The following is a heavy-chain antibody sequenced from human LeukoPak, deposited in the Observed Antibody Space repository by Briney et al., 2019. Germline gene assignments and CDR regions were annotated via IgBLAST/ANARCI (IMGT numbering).Heavy chain of an antibody. CDR2: ISYDGSNK. J-gene: IGHJ4*02. V-gene: IGHV3-30*03. D-gene: IGHD6-19*01. CDR1: GFTFSSYG. CDR3: ARQYSSGWYGFDY. Sequence: GGSLRLPCAASGFTFSSYGMHWVRQAPGKGLEWVAVISYDGSNKYYADSVKGRFTISRDNCKNTLYLQMNSLRAEDTAVCYCARQYSSGWYGFDYWGQGTLVTVSS.